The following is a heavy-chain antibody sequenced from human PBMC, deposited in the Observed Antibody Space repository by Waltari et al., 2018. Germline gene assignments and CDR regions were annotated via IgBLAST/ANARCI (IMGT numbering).Heavy chain of an antibody. J-gene: IGHJ6*03. V-gene: IGHV3-21*01. D-gene: IGHD6-6*01. CDR1: GFTFSSYS. CDR3: ASPSGESIAAHNYYYYYMDV. Sequence: EVQLVESGGGLVKPGGSLRLSCAASGFTFSSYSMNWVRQAPGKGLEWVSSISSRRSYIYYADSVKGRFTISRDNAKNSLYLQMNSLRAEDTAVYYCASPSGESIAAHNYYYYYMDVWGKGTTVTVSS. CDR2: ISSRRSYI.